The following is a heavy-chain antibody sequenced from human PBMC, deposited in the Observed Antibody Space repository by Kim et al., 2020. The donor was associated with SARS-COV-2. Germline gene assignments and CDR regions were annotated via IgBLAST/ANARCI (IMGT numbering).Heavy chain of an antibody. Sequence: GESLKISCKGSGYTFTSYWIGWVRQMPGKGLEWMGIIYPGDSDTRYSPSFQGQVTISADKSNSNAYLQWSSLKASDTAMYYCARDSYCSSTTCSPLGFDYWGQGTLFTVSS. V-gene: IGHV5-51*01. J-gene: IGHJ4*02. CDR3: ARDSYCSSTTCSPLGFDY. CDR1: GYTFTSYW. CDR2: IYPGDSDT. D-gene: IGHD2-2*01.